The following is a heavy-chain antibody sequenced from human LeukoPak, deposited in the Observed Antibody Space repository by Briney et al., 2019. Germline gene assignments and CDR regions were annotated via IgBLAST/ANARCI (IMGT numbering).Heavy chain of an antibody. CDR2: VSAYNGNT. Sequence: ASVKVSCKASGYTFTSYGISWVRQAPGQGLEWMGWVSAYNGNTNYAQKLQGRVTMTTDTSTSTAYMELRSLRSDDTAVYYCARLLYSSSWDYYYYMDVWGKGTTVTISS. J-gene: IGHJ6*03. CDR3: ARLLYSSSWDYYYYMDV. D-gene: IGHD6-13*01. CDR1: GYTFTSYG. V-gene: IGHV1-18*01.